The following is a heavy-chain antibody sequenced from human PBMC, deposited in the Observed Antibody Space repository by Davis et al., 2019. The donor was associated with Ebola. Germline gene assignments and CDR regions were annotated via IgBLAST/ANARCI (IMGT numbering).Heavy chain of an antibody. D-gene: IGHD3-10*01. CDR3: ARDRGPLGFDP. CDR1: GGSISSYY. CDR2: LYYSGST. V-gene: IGHV4-59*12. Sequence: SETLSLTCTVSGGSISSYYWSWIRQPPGKGLEWIGYLYYSGSTNYNPSLKSRVIISSDTSKNQFSLKLSSVTAADTAVYYCARDRGPLGFDPWGQGTLVTVSS. J-gene: IGHJ5*02.